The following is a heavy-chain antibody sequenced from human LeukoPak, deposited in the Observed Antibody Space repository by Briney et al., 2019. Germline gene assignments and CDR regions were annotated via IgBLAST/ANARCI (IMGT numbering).Heavy chain of an antibody. J-gene: IGHJ4*02. D-gene: IGHD3-10*01. V-gene: IGHV3-15*01. CDR2: IKSKGDGATR. Sequence: GGSLGLSCVVSGFTFSNAWMSWVRQAPGKGLEWVGRIKSKGDGATRDFAAPVKGRFSISRDDSKNTVYLQTNSLKTDDTAVYYCGMGSGRSDFDYWGQGTLVTVSS. CDR3: GMGSGRSDFDY. CDR1: GFTFSNAW.